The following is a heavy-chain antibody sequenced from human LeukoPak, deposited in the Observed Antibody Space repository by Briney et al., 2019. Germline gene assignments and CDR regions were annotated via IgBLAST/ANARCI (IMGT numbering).Heavy chain of an antibody. Sequence: GGSLRLSCAASGFTFDDYGMSWVRQAPGKGLEWASGINWNGGSTGYADSVKGRFTISRDNAKNSLYLQMNSLRAEDTALYYCAREDIAAAVSDYYMDVWGKGTTVTVSS. CDR2: INWNGGST. D-gene: IGHD6-13*01. CDR3: AREDIAAAVSDYYMDV. J-gene: IGHJ6*03. CDR1: GFTFDDYG. V-gene: IGHV3-20*04.